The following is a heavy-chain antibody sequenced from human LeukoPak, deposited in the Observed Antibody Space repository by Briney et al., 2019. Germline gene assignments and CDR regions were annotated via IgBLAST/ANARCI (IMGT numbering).Heavy chain of an antibody. CDR2: ISSSGSTI. Sequence: GGSLRLSCAASGFTFSDYYMSWIRQAPGKGLEWVSYISSSGSTIYYADSVKGRFTISRDNAKNSLYLQMNSLRAEDTAVYYSARDFVYYYYMDVWGKGTTVTVSS. CDR3: ARDFVYYYYMDV. J-gene: IGHJ6*03. V-gene: IGHV3-11*04. CDR1: GFTFSDYY.